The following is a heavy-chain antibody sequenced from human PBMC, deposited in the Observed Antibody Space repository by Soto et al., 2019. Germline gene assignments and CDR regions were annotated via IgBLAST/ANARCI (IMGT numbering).Heavy chain of an antibody. CDR1: GYSFSDFG. Sequence: QVHLVQSGGELKKPGASVKVSCKASGYSFSDFGITWVRQAPGQGLEWMGWISGKNGNTNYAQKVQGRVTLTADTSTSTAYMEMRALTSDETGIYYCARSDYYEGLGTFESWGQGTPVTVSS. CDR2: ISGKNGNT. D-gene: IGHD4-17*01. V-gene: IGHV1-18*04. CDR3: ARSDYYEGLGTFES. J-gene: IGHJ4*02.